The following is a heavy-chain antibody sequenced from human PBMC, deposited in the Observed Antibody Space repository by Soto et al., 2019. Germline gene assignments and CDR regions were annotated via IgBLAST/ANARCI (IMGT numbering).Heavy chain of an antibody. D-gene: IGHD2-15*01. CDR3: ARGVAPYYFDY. CDR2: INAGNGNT. CDR1: GYTFTSYA. J-gene: IGHJ4*02. V-gene: IGHV1-3*01. Sequence: ASVKVSCKASGYTFTSYAVHWVRQAPGQRLEWMGWINAGNGNTKYSQKFQGRVTITRDTSASTAYMELSSLRSEDTAVYYCARGVAPYYFDYSGQGTLVTVSS.